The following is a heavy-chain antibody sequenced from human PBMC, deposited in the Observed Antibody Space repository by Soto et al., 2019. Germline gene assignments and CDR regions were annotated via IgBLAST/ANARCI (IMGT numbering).Heavy chain of an antibody. CDR3: ARIPPPVRGVHGAYYYGMDV. J-gene: IGHJ6*02. D-gene: IGHD3-10*01. Sequence: SGPTLVNPTQTLTLTCTFSGFSLSTSGVGVGWIRQPPGKALEWLAVIYWDDAKQYSPSQKTRLTISKDTSKNQVVLTMTNMDPVDTATYYCARIPPPVRGVHGAYYYGMDVWGQGTTVTVSS. CDR1: GFSLSTSGVG. CDR2: IYWDDAK. V-gene: IGHV2-5*02.